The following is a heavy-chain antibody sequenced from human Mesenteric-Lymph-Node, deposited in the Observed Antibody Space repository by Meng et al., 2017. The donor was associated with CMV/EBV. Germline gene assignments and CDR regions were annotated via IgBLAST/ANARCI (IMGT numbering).Heavy chain of an antibody. Sequence: GGSLRLSCAASGFTFSDSALHWVRQTSGKGLEWIGRIRSESNKYAAMYAASVKGRFTLSRHDSKNMAYLEMTSLKVADTAMYFCTRGGSRGAWPQSDYWGRGTLVTVSS. CDR1: GFTFSDSA. D-gene: IGHD3-10*01. CDR2: IRSESNKYAA. V-gene: IGHV3-73*01. CDR3: TRGGSRGAWPQSDY. J-gene: IGHJ4*02.